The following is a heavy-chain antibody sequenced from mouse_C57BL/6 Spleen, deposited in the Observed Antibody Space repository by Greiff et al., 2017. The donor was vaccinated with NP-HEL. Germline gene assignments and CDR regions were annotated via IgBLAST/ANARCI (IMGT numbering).Heavy chain of an antibody. CDR3: ARHTYYGPMDY. CDR2: ISSGSSTI. CDR1: GFTFSDYG. V-gene: IGHV5-17*01. J-gene: IGHJ4*01. D-gene: IGHD2-10*01. Sequence: VQLKESGGGLVKPGGSLKLSCAASGFTFSDYGMHWVRQAPEKGLEWVAYISSGSSTIYYADTVKGRFTISRDNAKNTLFLQMTSLRSEDTAMYYCARHTYYGPMDYWGQGTSVTVSS.